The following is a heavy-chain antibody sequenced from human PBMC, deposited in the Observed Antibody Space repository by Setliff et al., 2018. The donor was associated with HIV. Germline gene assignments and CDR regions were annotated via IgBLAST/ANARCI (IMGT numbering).Heavy chain of an antibody. CDR1: GYTFTSYA. J-gene: IGHJ4*02. V-gene: IGHV1-3*01. D-gene: IGHD1-26*01. CDR3: ARSPDPYSGTTDY. CDR2: IHAGNGYT. Sequence: ASVKVSCKASGYTFTSYAMHWVRQAPGQRLEWMGWIHAGNGYTKYSQKFQGRVTVTRDTSINTAYMELSSLRYDDTAIYYCARSPDPYSGTTDYWGQGTLVTVSS.